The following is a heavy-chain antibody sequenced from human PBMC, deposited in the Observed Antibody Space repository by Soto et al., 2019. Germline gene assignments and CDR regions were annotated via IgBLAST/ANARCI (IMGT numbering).Heavy chain of an antibody. V-gene: IGHV1-24*01. Sequence: ASVKVSCKVSGYTLTELSMHWVRQAPGKGLEWMGGFDPEDGETIYAQKFQGRVTMTEDTSTDTAYMELSSLRSEDTAVYYCATVGDSESSYYYDSSGYFDYWGQGTLVTVSS. CDR1: GYTLTELS. D-gene: IGHD3-22*01. CDR2: FDPEDGET. CDR3: ATVGDSESSYYYDSSGYFDY. J-gene: IGHJ4*02.